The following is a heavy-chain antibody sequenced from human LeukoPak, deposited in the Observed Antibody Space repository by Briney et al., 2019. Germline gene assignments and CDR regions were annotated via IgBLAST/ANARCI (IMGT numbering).Heavy chain of an antibody. CDR1: GGSISSYY. V-gene: IGHV4-59*08. D-gene: IGHD3-10*01. CDR3: ARHGYYGSGSYVWFDP. J-gene: IGHJ5*02. Sequence: SETLSLTCTVSGGSISSYYWSWIRQPPGKGLEWIGYIYYSGSTNYNPSLKSRVTISVDTSKNQFSLKLSSVTAADTAVYYCARHGYYGSGSYVWFDPWGQGTLVTVSS. CDR2: IYYSGST.